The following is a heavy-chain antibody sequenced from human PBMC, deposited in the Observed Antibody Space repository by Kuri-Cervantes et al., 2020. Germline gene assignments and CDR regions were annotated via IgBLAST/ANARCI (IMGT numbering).Heavy chain of an antibody. V-gene: IGHV3-30-3*01. D-gene: IGHD6-13*01. J-gene: IGHJ4*02. CDR3: ARVGTLAAAGTLDY. CDR1: GFTFSSNA. Sequence: GESLKISCAASGFTFSSNAMHWVRQAPGKGLEWVAVVSYDGSNKYYADSVKGRFTISRDNAKNSLYLQMNSLRAEDTAVYYCARVGTLAAAGTLDYWGQGTLVTVSS. CDR2: VSYDGSNK.